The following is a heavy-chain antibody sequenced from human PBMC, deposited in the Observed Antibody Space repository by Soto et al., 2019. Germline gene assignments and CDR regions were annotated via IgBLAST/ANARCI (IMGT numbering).Heavy chain of an antibody. V-gene: IGHV1-8*01. D-gene: IGHD2-2*01. CDR2: MNPNSGNT. CDR3: ARRAYTIVVVPAAPFDYYYYMDV. J-gene: IGHJ6*03. CDR1: GYTFTSYD. Sequence: ASVKVSCKASGYTFTSYDINWVRQATGQGLEWMGWMNPNSGNTGYAQKFQGRVAMTRNTSISTAYIEMSSLRSEETAVYYCARRAYTIVVVPAAPFDYYYYMDVWGKGTTVTVSS.